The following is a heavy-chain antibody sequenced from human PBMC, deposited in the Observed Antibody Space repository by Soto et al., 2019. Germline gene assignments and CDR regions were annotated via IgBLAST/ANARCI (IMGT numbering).Heavy chain of an antibody. Sequence: GGSLRLSCAASGFTFTNYRMSWVRQAPGKGLEWVANIKKDGSNTYSVASVKGRFTISRDNAKSSLYLQMDSLRVEDTAVYYCARENWGPINDVRSGYNAYRGQGISVTVSS. CDR2: IKKDGSNT. CDR3: ARENWGPINDVRSGYNAY. CDR1: GFTFTNYR. D-gene: IGHD3-3*01. J-gene: IGHJ4*02. V-gene: IGHV3-7*01.